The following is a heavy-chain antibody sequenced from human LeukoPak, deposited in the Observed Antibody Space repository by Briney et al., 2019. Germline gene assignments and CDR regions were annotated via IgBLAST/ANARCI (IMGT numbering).Heavy chain of an antibody. V-gene: IGHV4-61*02. CDR2: IYTSGGT. CDR1: GGSISSGSYY. D-gene: IGHD3-16*02. Sequence: SETLSLTCTVSGGSISSGSYYWSWIRQPAGKGLEWIGRIYTSGGTNYNPSLKSRVTISVDTSKNQFSLKLSSVTAADTAVYYCARVGSYRQANYYYYYMDVWGKGTTVTVSS. J-gene: IGHJ6*03. CDR3: ARVGSYRQANYYYYYMDV.